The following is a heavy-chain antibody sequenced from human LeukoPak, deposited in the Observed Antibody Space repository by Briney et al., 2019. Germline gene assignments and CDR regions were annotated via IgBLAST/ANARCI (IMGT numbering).Heavy chain of an antibody. CDR1: GFTFSRYW. CDR2: ISADGSVT. Sequence: GGSLRLSCADSGFTFSRYWMHWVRHTPGRGLVWVSCISADGSVTRYADSVKGRFTISRDNTKSTLYLQMHSLRAEDTAVYYCATAGGDGSRMGFDPWGQGTLVTVSS. J-gene: IGHJ5*02. V-gene: IGHV3-74*01. D-gene: IGHD2-15*01. CDR3: ATAGGDGSRMGFDP.